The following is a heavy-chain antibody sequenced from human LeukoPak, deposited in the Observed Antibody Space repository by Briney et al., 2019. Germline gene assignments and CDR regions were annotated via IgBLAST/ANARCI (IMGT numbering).Heavy chain of an antibody. CDR1: GFTFSSYW. CDR3: ARASYSYGDHNWFDP. Sequence: GGSLRLSCAASGFTFSSYWMGWVRQAPGKGLEWVANIKQDGSEKYYEDSVKGRFTISRDNAKNSLYLQMNSLRAEDTAVYYCARASYSYGDHNWFDPWGQGTLVTVSS. V-gene: IGHV3-7*01. D-gene: IGHD5-18*01. CDR2: IKQDGSEK. J-gene: IGHJ5*02.